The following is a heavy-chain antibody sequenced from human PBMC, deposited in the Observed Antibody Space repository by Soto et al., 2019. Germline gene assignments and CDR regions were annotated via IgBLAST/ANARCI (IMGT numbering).Heavy chain of an antibody. CDR2: ISDDGSTA. CDR3: ARGPRVSSTGTGAH. D-gene: IGHD1-1*01. CDR1: GFTFSAYW. Sequence: GGSLILSGAVSGFTFSAYWRHWVRQVPGKGLTWVSRISDDGSTATYADSVKGRFVISRDNAKNSLYLEMNTLRVDDSGLYYCARGPRVSSTGTGAHWGRGTLVTV. J-gene: IGHJ4*02. V-gene: IGHV3-74*01.